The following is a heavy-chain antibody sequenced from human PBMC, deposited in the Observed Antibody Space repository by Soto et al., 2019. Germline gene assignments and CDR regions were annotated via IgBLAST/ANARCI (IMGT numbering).Heavy chain of an antibody. CDR2: IYTSGST. CDR1: GGSISNYY. CDR3: ARERREEIHDGYDIDY. Sequence: WETLSLTCTVSGGSISNYYWSWIRQPAGKGLEWIGRIYTSGSTDYNPSLKSRVTIWIDTSKNQFSLKVTSMTAADTAVYYCARERREEIHDGYDIDYWGQGTLVTVSS. V-gene: IGHV4-4*07. D-gene: IGHD5-12*01. J-gene: IGHJ4*02.